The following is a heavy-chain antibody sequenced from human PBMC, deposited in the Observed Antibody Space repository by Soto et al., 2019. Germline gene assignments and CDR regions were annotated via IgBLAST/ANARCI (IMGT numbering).Heavy chain of an antibody. CDR2: ISGYNGYT. J-gene: IGHJ4*02. V-gene: IGHV1-18*01. CDR3: AREGYNFGPFDY. CDR1: GYSFSSYG. Sequence: ASVKVSCKASGYSFSSYGISWVRQAPGQGLEWMGWISGYNGYTKYAQELQGRVTMTTDTSTSTAYMELRSLRSDDTAVYYCAREGYNFGPFDYWGQGALVTVSS. D-gene: IGHD5-18*01.